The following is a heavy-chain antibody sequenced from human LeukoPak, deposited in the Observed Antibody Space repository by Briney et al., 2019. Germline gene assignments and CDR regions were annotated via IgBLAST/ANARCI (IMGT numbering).Heavy chain of an antibody. J-gene: IGHJ4*02. CDR2: IKQDGSEK. Sequence: GGSLRLSCAASGFSFSSYCMSWVRQAPGKGLEWVANIKQDGSEKYYVDSVRGRFTISRDNAKNSLNLQMNSLRAEDTAVYYCAKLAYYESHFDYWGQGTLVTVSS. CDR1: GFSFSSYC. CDR3: AKLAYYESHFDY. V-gene: IGHV3-7*01. D-gene: IGHD3-22*01.